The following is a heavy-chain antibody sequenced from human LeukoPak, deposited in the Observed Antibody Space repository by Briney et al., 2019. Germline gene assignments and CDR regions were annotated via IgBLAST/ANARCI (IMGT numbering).Heavy chain of an antibody. CDR3: ARWTRYSSGVYYLYY. CDR2: IYPDDSDT. D-gene: IGHD3-10*01. V-gene: IGHV5-51*01. J-gene: IGHJ4*02. Sequence: GESLKISCTGSGYSFTSYWIGWVRQMPGKGLEWMGIIYPDDSDTRYSPSFQGQVTISVDKSISTAYLQWSSLKASDTAVCYCARWTRYSSGVYYLYYWGQGTLVTVSS. CDR1: GYSFTSYW.